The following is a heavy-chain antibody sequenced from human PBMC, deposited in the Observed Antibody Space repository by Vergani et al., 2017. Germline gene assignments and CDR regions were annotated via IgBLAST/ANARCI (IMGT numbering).Heavy chain of an antibody. D-gene: IGHD3-10*01. CDR3: AKQYFVSGNYLFDY. CDR2: LSGSGVSA. CDR1: GFSFGEYA. V-gene: IGHV3-23*04. J-gene: IGHJ4*02. Sequence: EVQLVESGGGLVPPGRSLRLSCAASGFSFGEYAMNWVRQAPGQGLEWVSGLSGSGVSADYTDSVKGRFTISRDNSKNMLFLQMNNLRTEDTAIYYCAKQYFVSGNYLFDYWGQGTLVTVSS.